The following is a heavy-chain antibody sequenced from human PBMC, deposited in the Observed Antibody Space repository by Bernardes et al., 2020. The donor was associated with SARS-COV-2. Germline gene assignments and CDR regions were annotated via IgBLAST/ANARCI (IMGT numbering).Heavy chain of an antibody. Sequence: GGSLRLSCAASGFTFSNAWMSWVRQAPGKGLEWVGRIKSKTDGGTTDYAAPVKGRFTISRDDSKNTLYLQMNSLKTEDTAVYYCTTDRGYSYGYRYFDYWGQGTLVTVSS. CDR1: GFTFSNAW. CDR2: IKSKTDGGTT. D-gene: IGHD5-18*01. V-gene: IGHV3-15*01. J-gene: IGHJ4*02. CDR3: TTDRGYSYGYRYFDY.